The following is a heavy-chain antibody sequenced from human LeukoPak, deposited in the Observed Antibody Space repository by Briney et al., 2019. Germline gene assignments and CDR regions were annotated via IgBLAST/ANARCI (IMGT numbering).Heavy chain of an antibody. J-gene: IGHJ3*02. CDR3: AKDHYVSGRYDAFDT. D-gene: IGHD3-10*01. V-gene: IGHV3-23*01. Sequence: GGSLRLSCAASGFTFSSYAMSWVRQAPGEGLEWVSSITTSGGSTYYADSVKGRFTISRDNAKNTLYLQMNSLRAEDTAVYYCAKDHYVSGRYDAFDTWGQGRLPTVSS. CDR2: ITTSGGST. CDR1: GFTFSSYA.